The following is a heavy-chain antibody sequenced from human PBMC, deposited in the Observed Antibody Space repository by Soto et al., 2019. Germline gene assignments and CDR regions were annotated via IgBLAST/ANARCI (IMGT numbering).Heavy chain of an antibody. Sequence: HPGWSLRLSCAASGFTDSRNYMSWVRQAPGKGPEWVSVIYSGGSTYYADSVKGRFTISRDNSKNTLYLQMNSLRAEDTAVYYWARDLAGATSSDWFDPWGQGTLVTVSS. CDR1: GFTDSRNY. J-gene: IGHJ5*02. CDR2: IYSGGST. CDR3: ARDLAGATSSDWFDP. V-gene: IGHV3-53*01. D-gene: IGHD1-26*01.